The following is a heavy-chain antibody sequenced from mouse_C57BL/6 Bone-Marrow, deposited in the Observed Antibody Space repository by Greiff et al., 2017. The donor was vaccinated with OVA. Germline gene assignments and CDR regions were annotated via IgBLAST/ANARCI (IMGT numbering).Heavy chain of an antibody. CDR2: IYPGDGDT. CDR3: ARGNYYEGYYAMDY. D-gene: IGHD1-1*01. CDR1: GYAFSSSW. J-gene: IGHJ4*01. Sequence: VQGVESGPELVKPGASVKISCKASGYAFSSSWMNWVKQRPGKGLEWIGRIYPGDGDTNYNGKFKGKATLTADKSSSTAYMQLSSLTSEDSAVYFCARGNYYEGYYAMDYWGQGTSVTVSS. V-gene: IGHV1-82*01.